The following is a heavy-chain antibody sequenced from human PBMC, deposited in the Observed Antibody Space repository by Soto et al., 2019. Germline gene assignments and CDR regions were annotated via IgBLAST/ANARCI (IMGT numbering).Heavy chain of an antibody. Sequence: ASVKVSCKASGGTCSSYAISWVRQAPGQGLEWMGGIIPIFGTANYAQKFQGRVTITADESTSTAYMELSSLRSEDTAVYYCARKGYYDSSGYSRFDYWGQGTLVTVSS. V-gene: IGHV1-69*13. D-gene: IGHD3-22*01. CDR2: IIPIFGTA. CDR1: GGTCSSYA. J-gene: IGHJ4*02. CDR3: ARKGYYDSSGYSRFDY.